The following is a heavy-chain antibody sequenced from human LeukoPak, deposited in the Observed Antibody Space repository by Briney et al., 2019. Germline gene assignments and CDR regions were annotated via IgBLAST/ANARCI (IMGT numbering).Heavy chain of an antibody. V-gene: IGHV3-30-3*01. J-gene: IGHJ4*02. Sequence: GGSLRLSCAASGFTFSSYAMHWVRQAPGKGLEWVAVISYDGSNKYYADSVKGRFTISRDNSKNTLYPQMNSLRAEDTAVYYCASPSQIVGATSFDYWGQGTLVTVSS. CDR1: GFTFSSYA. CDR2: ISYDGSNK. CDR3: ASPSQIVGATSFDY. D-gene: IGHD1-26*01.